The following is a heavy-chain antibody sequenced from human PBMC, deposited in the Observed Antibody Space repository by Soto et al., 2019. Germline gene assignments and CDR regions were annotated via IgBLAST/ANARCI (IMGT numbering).Heavy chain of an antibody. D-gene: IGHD2-21*02. V-gene: IGHV1-46*01. CDR2: VNPSGGHT. Sequence: QVQLMQSGAEVKKPGASVKVSCKASGDTFTEYYIHWVRQAPGQGLEWMGTVNPSGGHTTYAQHFLGRVTMTRDTATSTLSMELTSLPSADTAVYYCARGRHVVVVTAALDYWGQGTLVTVSS. CDR3: ARGRHVVVVTAALDY. CDR1: GDTFTEYY. J-gene: IGHJ4*02.